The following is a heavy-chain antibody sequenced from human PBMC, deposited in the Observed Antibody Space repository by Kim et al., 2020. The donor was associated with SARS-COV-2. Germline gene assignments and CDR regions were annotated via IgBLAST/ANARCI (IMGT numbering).Heavy chain of an antibody. CDR1: GFTFTDYA. CDR3: ARDQRSGYN. V-gene: IGHV3-23*01. CDR2: ISTNGDWT. J-gene: IGHJ4*02. Sequence: GGSLRLSCAASGFTFTDYAMTWVRQAPGKGLEWVSSISTNGDWTYYADSVKGRFTSSRDNSANTLHLQMNSLRAEDTAVYFCARDQRSGYNWGQGTLVTVSS. D-gene: IGHD5-12*01.